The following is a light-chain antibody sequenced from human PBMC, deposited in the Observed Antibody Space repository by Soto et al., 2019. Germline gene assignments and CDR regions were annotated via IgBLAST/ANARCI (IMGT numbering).Light chain of an antibody. CDR1: QSVSNSY. CDR2: GAS. J-gene: IGKJ1*01. CDR3: QQYDSSPRT. Sequence: EIVLTQSPGTLSLSPGESATLSCRASQSVSNSYVAWYQQKPGQAPSLLIYGASSRATGIPDRFSGSGSGTDFTLTISRLEPEDFAVYYCQQYDSSPRTFGQGTKVEI. V-gene: IGKV3-20*01.